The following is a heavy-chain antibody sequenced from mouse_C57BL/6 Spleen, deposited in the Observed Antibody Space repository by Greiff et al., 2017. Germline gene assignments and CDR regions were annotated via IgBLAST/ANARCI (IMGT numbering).Heavy chain of an antibody. CDR2: IHPNSGST. V-gene: IGHV1-64*01. Sequence: QVQLQQPGAELVKPGASVKLSCKASGYTFTSYWMHWVKQRPGQGLEWIGMIHPNSGSTNYNEKFKGKATLTVDKSSSTAYMQLSSLTSEDSAVYYCARETMITTGYYFDYWGQGTTLTVSS. CDR3: ARETMITTGYYFDY. CDR1: GYTFTSYW. J-gene: IGHJ2*01. D-gene: IGHD2-4*01.